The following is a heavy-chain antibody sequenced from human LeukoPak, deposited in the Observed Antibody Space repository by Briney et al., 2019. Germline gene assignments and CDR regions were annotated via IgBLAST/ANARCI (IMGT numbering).Heavy chain of an antibody. J-gene: IGHJ4*02. V-gene: IGHV4-59*01. CDR1: GGSSSRYY. CDR2: IHYSGST. CDR3: ARGTYSSPFDY. Sequence: SETLSLTCTVSGGSSSRYYWSWIRQPPGKGLEWIGYIHYSGSTNYNPSLKSRVTISVDTSKSHFSLRLSSVTAADTAVYYCARGTYSSPFDYWGQGTLVADSS. D-gene: IGHD1-26*01.